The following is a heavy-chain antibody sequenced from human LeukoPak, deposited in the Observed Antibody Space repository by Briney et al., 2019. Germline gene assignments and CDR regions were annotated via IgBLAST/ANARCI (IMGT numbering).Heavy chain of an antibody. Sequence: SETLSLTCTVSGGSISRGDYYWSWIRQPPQKGLEWIGYIYYSGSTDYNPFLKSRVTISVDTSKNHFSLKLSSVTAADTAVYYCARGKSKFDYWGQGTLVTVSS. CDR2: IYYSGST. CDR1: GGSISRGDYY. J-gene: IGHJ4*02. CDR3: ARGKSKFDY. V-gene: IGHV4-30-4*01.